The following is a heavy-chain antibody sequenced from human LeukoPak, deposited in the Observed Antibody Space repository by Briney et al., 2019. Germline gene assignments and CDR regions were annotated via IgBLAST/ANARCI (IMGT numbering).Heavy chain of an antibody. Sequence: GGSLRLSCAASGFTVSSSYMSWVRQAPGKGLEWVSVIYSSGRTSYADSVKGRFSISRDNSQNTLYLQMNSLRAEDTAVYYCAKRARPFGGGFDYWAREPWSPSPQ. D-gene: IGHD3-16*01. CDR3: AKRARPFGGGFDY. J-gene: IGHJ4*02. CDR2: IYSSGRT. CDR1: GFTVSSSY. V-gene: IGHV3-53*01.